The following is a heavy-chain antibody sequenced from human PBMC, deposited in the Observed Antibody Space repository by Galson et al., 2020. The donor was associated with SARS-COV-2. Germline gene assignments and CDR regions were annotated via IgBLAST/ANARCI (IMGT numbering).Heavy chain of an antibody. CDR3: ARAPVLRYFDWLLRINWFDP. Sequence: ETSETLSLTCTVPGGPISSGGYYWSWIRQHPGKGLEWIGYIYYSGSTYYNPSLNSRVTISVDTSKNQFSLKLSSVTAADTAVYYGARAPVLRYFDWLLRINWFDPWGQGTLVTVSS. CDR1: GGPISSGGYY. V-gene: IGHV4-31*03. J-gene: IGHJ5*02. D-gene: IGHD3-9*01. CDR2: IYYSGST.